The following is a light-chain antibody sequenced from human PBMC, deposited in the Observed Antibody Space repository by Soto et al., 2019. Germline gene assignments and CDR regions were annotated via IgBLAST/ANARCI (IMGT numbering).Light chain of an antibody. J-gene: IGKJ2*01. CDR2: KIS. CDR3: MQATHWPYT. Sequence: DAVMTQSPLSLPVTLGQPASISCKSSQNLLYSDGNTYLNWFQQRPGQSPRRLSAKISNRDSGVPDRFSGSGSGSDFTLKISRVEAEDVGIYYCMQATHWPYTFGQGTKLEIK. V-gene: IGKV2-30*01. CDR1: QNLLYSDGNTY.